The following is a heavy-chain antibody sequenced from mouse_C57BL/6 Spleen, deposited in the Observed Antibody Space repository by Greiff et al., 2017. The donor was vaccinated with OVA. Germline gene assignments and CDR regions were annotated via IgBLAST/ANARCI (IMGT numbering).Heavy chain of an antibody. V-gene: IGHV1-50*01. CDR3: ARSGYKRGMDY. CDR1: GYTFTSYW. CDR2: IDPGDSYT. Sequence: QVQLQQPGAELVKPGASVKLSCKASGYTFTSYWMQWVHQSPGQGLEWIGHIDPGDSYTNYTQTFKGRATLTVDTSSRTPSMQLSSLTSEDSAVDYCARSGYKRGMDYWGQGTSVTVSS. D-gene: IGHD1-3*01. J-gene: IGHJ4*01.